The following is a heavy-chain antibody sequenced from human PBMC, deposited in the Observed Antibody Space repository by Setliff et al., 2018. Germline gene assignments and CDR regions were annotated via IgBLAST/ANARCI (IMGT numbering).Heavy chain of an antibody. J-gene: IGHJ5*02. CDR3: ARTSKDVLGSGSYWDRSFDP. Sequence: SETLSLTCTVSGDSLSGDNYFWSWIRHLPGKGLQWLGHIYYTGKTYYNPSLKSRLEMSVATSKREFALRLSSVTAADTAVYYCARTSKDVLGSGSYWDRSFDPWSQGTLVTVSS. D-gene: IGHD3-10*01. CDR2: IYYTGKT. CDR1: GDSLSGDNYF. V-gene: IGHV4-30-4*02.